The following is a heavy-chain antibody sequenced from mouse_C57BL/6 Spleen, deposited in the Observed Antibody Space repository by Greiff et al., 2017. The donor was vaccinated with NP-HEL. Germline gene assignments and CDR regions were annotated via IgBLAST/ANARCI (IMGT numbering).Heavy chain of an antibody. CDR3: AIYYDDDVAWFAY. D-gene: IGHD2-4*01. CDR2: INPSNGGT. CDR1: GYTFTSYW. Sequence: VQLQESGTELVKPGASVKLSCKASGYTFTSYWMHWVKQRPGQGLEWIGNINPSNGGTNYNEKFKSKATLTVDKSSSTAYMQLSSLTSEDSAVYYCAIYYDDDVAWFAYWGQGTLVTVSA. V-gene: IGHV1-53*01. J-gene: IGHJ3*01.